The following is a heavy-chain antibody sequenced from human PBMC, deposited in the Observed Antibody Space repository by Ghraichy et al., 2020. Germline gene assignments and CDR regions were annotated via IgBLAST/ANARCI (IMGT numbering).Heavy chain of an antibody. Sequence: SETLSLTCTVSGGSISSYYWSWIRQPPGKGLEWIGYIYYSGSTNYNPSLKSRVTISVDTSKNQFSLKLSSVTAADTAVYYCAIVVFEVVVSLGGAFDIWGQGTMVTVSS. D-gene: IGHD3-22*01. CDR3: AIVVFEVVVSLGGAFDI. J-gene: IGHJ3*02. V-gene: IGHV4-59*01. CDR1: GGSISSYY. CDR2: IYYSGST.